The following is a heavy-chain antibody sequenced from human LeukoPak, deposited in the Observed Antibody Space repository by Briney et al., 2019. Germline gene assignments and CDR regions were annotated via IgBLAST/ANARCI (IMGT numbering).Heavy chain of an antibody. Sequence: GASVKVSCKASGYTFTGYYMHWVRQAPGQGLGWMGRSNPNSGGTNYAQKFQGRVTMTRDTSISTAYMELSRLRSDDTAVYYCARVQGYCSSTSCYPDTNFDYWGQGTLVTVSS. V-gene: IGHV1-2*02. CDR2: SNPNSGGT. CDR3: ARVQGYCSSTSCYPDTNFDY. J-gene: IGHJ4*02. D-gene: IGHD2-2*01. CDR1: GYTFTGYY.